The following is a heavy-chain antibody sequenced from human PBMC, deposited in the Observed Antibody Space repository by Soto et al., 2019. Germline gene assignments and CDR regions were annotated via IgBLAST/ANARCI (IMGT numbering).Heavy chain of an antibody. J-gene: IGHJ5*02. D-gene: IGHD1-1*01. Sequence: QVQLEQSGPEVKKPGASVRVSCTASGYNYIMYGISWVRQAPGQGLEWLGWISTYTGETNYAEDLQDRLTMTTDISTSTAYMELGSLKSDDTAVYYCARDPGGATGFDPWGQGTLVTVSS. V-gene: IGHV1-18*01. CDR3: ARDPGGATGFDP. CDR2: ISTYTGET. CDR1: GYNYIMYG.